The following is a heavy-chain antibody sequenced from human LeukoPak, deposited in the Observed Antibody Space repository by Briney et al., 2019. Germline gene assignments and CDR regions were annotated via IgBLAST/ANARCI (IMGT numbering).Heavy chain of an antibody. D-gene: IGHD6-13*01. Sequence: PSETLSLTCTVSGGSISSSSYYWGWIRQPPGKGLEWIGSIYYSENTYYNPSLKSRVTISVDTSKNQFSLKLSSVTAADTAVYYCARVVAAAGNNWFDPWGQGTLVTVSS. J-gene: IGHJ5*02. CDR2: IYYSENT. CDR1: GGSISSSSYY. CDR3: ARVVAAAGNNWFDP. V-gene: IGHV4-39*07.